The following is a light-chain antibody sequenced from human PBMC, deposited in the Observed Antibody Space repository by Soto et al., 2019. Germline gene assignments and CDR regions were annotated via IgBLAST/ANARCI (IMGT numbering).Light chain of an antibody. CDR3: QQYGSSLT. CDR1: QSVSSSY. V-gene: IGKV3-20*01. J-gene: IGKJ4*01. CDR2: GAS. Sequence: EIVLTQSPGTLSLSPGERATLSCRASQSVSSSYLAWYQQKPGQAPRLLIYGASSRATGIPDRFSGSGSGTDFTLTISRLEPEVFAVYSCQQYGSSLTFGGATMVGIK.